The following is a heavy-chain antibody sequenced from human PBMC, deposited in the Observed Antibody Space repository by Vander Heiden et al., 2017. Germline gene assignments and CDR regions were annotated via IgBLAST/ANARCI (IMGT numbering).Heavy chain of an antibody. V-gene: IGHV3-23*01. Sequence: EVQLLQSGGVLVQPGGSLRLSCAASVFTFSSYAMGWVSQAPGKGLEWASAIWGSGGNTYYADSVKGRFTISRDNSKNTLYLQMNSLRAEDTAVYYCAKGERFLEWLFSYWGQGTLVTVSS. CDR3: AKGERFLEWLFSY. CDR2: IWGSGGNT. CDR1: VFTFSSYA. J-gene: IGHJ4*02. D-gene: IGHD3-3*01.